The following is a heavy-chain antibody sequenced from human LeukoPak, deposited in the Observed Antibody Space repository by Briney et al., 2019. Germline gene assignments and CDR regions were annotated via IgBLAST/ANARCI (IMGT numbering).Heavy chain of an antibody. V-gene: IGHV1-2*02. Sequence: ASVKVCCKASGFIFTDYYIHWVRQARGQGLEWMGWINPSSGGTYFAQRFEARVTLTRDTSINTAYMEMRGLTSDDTAIYYCAKSQYSFGSGSTRPLFDHWGQGALVTVSS. CDR1: GFIFTDYY. D-gene: IGHD3-10*01. J-gene: IGHJ4*02. CDR2: INPSSGGT. CDR3: AKSQYSFGSGSTRPLFDH.